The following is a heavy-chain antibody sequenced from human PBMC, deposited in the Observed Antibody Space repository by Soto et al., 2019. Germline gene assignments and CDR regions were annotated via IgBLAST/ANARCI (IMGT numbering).Heavy chain of an antibody. Sequence: SETLSLTCAVYGGSFSGYYWSWIRQPPGKGLEWIGEINHSGSTNYNPSLKSRVTISVDTSKNQFSLKLSSVTAADTAVYYCARLPGCRATMVRGVGRFDSRGQGTPVTVSS. CDR2: INHSGST. J-gene: IGHJ5*01. CDR1: GGSFSGYY. V-gene: IGHV4-34*01. D-gene: IGHD3-10*01. CDR3: ARLPGCRATMVRGVGRFDS.